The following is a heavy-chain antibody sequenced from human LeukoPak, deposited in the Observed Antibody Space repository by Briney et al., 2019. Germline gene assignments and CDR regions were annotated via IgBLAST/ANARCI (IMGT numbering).Heavy chain of an antibody. Sequence: PGRSLRLSCAASGFTFSTYWMSWVRQAPGKGLEWVANITQDGSEKYYVDSVKGRFTISRDNAKNSLSLQMNSLRAEDTAVYYCVRNVAARYCAYWGQGTLVTVSS. V-gene: IGHV3-7*01. CDR3: VRNVAARYCAY. CDR2: ITQDGSEK. D-gene: IGHD2-21*01. J-gene: IGHJ4*02. CDR1: GFTFSTYW.